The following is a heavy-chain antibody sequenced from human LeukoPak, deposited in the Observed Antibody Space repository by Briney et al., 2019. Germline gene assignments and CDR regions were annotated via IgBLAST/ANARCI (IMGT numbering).Heavy chain of an antibody. CDR2: IKSKTDGGTT. V-gene: IGHV3-15*01. J-gene: IGHJ4*02. CDR3: TTDQRGVNFGY. Sequence: GGSLRLSCAASGFTFSNAWMSWVRQAPGRGLEWGGRIKSKTDGGTTDYAAPVKGRFTISRDDSKNTLYLQMNSLKTEDTAVYYCTTDQRGVNFGYWGQGTLVTGSS. CDR1: GFTFSNAW. D-gene: IGHD6-25*01.